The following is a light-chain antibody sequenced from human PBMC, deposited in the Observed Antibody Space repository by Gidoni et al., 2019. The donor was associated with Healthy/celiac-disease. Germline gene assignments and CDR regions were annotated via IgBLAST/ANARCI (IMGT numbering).Light chain of an antibody. CDR2: GAS. Sequence: ELVMTQSTATLSVSPGERATLSCRASQSVSSNLAWYQQKPGQAPRLLIYGASTRATGIPARFSGSGSGTEFTLTISSLQSEDFAVYYCQQYNNWLALTFGGGTKVEIK. J-gene: IGKJ4*01. V-gene: IGKV3-15*01. CDR3: QQYNNWLALT. CDR1: QSVSSN.